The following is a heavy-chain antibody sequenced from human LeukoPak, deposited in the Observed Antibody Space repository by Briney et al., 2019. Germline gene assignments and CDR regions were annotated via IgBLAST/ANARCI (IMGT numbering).Heavy chain of an antibody. CDR1: GGSISSSDYY. J-gene: IGHJ4*02. Sequence: SQTLSLNCTVSGGSISSSDYYWSWIRQPPGKGLEWIGYIDYSGSTYYNPSLKSRVTISLDTSKNQFSLRLTSVTAADTAVYYCARDRWDASGYYSTFDYWGRGTLVTVSS. CDR2: IDYSGST. CDR3: ARDRWDASGYYSTFDY. V-gene: IGHV4-30-4*08. D-gene: IGHD3-22*01.